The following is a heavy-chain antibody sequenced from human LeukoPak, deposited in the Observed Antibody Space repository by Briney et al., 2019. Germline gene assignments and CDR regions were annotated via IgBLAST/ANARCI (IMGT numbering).Heavy chain of an antibody. V-gene: IGHV3-7*03. Sequence: PGGSLRLSCVASGFTYSSYWMSWVRQAPGKGLEWVANIKQDGSEKNYVDSVKGRFTISRDNAKNPLYLQMNSLRAEDTAVYYCTRDYRGTFDYWGQGTLVTVSS. D-gene: IGHD1-26*01. CDR3: TRDYRGTFDY. CDR2: IKQDGSEK. CDR1: GFTYSSYW. J-gene: IGHJ4*02.